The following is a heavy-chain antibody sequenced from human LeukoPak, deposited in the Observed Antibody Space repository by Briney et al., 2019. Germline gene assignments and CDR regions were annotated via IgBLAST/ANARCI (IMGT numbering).Heavy chain of an antibody. Sequence: EASVKASCKASGYTFTSYGISWVRQAPGQGLEWMGWISAYNGNTNYAQKLQGRVTMTTDTSTSTAYMELRSLRSDDTAVYYCARPIAVAGWGYFDYWGQGTLVTVSS. CDR3: ARPIAVAGWGYFDY. V-gene: IGHV1-18*01. D-gene: IGHD6-19*01. CDR2: ISAYNGNT. CDR1: GYTFTSYG. J-gene: IGHJ4*02.